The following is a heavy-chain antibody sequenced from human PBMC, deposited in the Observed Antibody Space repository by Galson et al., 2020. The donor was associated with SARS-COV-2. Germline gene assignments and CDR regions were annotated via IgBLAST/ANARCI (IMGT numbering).Heavy chain of an antibody. CDR3: AKAGGYDSSPFDY. CDR2: ISGSGGST. V-gene: IGHV3-23*01. J-gene: IGHJ4*02. Sequence: GGLRLSCAASGFTFSSYAMNWVRQAPGKGLEWVSTISGSGGSTYYADSVKGRFTISRDNSKNTLFLQMNSLRAEDTALYYCAKAGGYDSSPFDYWGQGTLVTVSS. D-gene: IGHD5-12*01. CDR1: GFTFSSYA.